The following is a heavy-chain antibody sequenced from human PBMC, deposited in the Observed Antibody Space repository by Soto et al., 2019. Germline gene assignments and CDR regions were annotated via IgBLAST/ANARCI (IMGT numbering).Heavy chain of an antibody. CDR1: GGSISSGGYY. V-gene: IGHV4-31*03. Sequence: SETLSLTCTVSGGSISSGGYYWSWIRQHPGKGLEWIGYIYYSGSTYYNPSLKSRVTISVDTSKNQFSLTLSSVTAADTAVYYCARVYGAGVHSYYYYGMDVWGQGTTVTVSS. J-gene: IGHJ6*02. D-gene: IGHD1-1*01. CDR2: IYYSGST. CDR3: ARVYGAGVHSYYYYGMDV.